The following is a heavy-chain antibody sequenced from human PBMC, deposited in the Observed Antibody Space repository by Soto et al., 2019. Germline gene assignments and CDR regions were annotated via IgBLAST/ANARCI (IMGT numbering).Heavy chain of an antibody. Sequence: GGSLRLSCAASGFTFSSYGMHWVRQAPGKGLEWVAVISYDGSNKYYADSVKGRFTISRDNSNNTLYLQMNSLRAEDTAVFYCVKGDVVVTANYYGMDVWGKGTTVTVSS. V-gene: IGHV3-30*18. CDR1: GFTFSSYG. CDR3: VKGDVVVTANYYGMDV. D-gene: IGHD2-21*02. J-gene: IGHJ6*04. CDR2: ISYDGSNK.